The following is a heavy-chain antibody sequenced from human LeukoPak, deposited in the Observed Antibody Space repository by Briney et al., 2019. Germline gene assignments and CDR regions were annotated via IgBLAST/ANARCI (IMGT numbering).Heavy chain of an antibody. CDR2: ISGSGANT. D-gene: IGHD5-18*01. V-gene: IGHV3-23*01. CDR3: ARDRYSYGPY. CDR1: GFTFSNYG. J-gene: IGHJ4*02. Sequence: GGSLRLSCAASGFTFSNYGMSWVRQAPGKGLEWVSVISGSGANTYYADSVKGRFTISRDNSKNTLYLQVNSLRAEDTAVYYCARDRYSYGPYWGQGTLVTVSS.